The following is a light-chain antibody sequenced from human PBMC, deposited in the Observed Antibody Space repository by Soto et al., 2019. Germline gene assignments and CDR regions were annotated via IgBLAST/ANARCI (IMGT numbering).Light chain of an antibody. CDR2: DVS. Sequence: QSALTQPRSVSGSPGQSVTISCTGTSSDVGVYNYVSWYQQHPGKAPKLMIYDVSNRPSGVPDRFSGSKSGNTASLTISGLQAEDEADYFCQSYDHSLGGSGVFGTGTKVTVL. J-gene: IGLJ1*01. CDR1: SSDVGVYNY. V-gene: IGLV2-11*01. CDR3: QSYDHSLGGSGV.